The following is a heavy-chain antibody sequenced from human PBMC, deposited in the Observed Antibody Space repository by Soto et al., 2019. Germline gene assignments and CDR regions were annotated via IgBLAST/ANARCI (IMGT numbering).Heavy chain of an antibody. CDR3: GSGYEQFDY. D-gene: IGHD5-12*01. V-gene: IGHV3-73*01. CDR1: GFTFSGSA. J-gene: IGHJ4*02. CDR2: IRSKANSYAT. Sequence: EVQLVESGGGLVQPGGSLKLSCAASGFTFSGSAMHWVRQASGKGLEWVGRIRSKANSYATAYAASVKGRFTISRDDSKNTAYLQMNSLKTEDTAVYYCGSGYEQFDYWGQGTLVTVSS.